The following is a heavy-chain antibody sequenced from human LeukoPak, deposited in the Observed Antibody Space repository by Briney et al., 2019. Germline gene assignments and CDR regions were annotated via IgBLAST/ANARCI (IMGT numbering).Heavy chain of an antibody. CDR3: GRERNGDSGMDV. D-gene: IGHD4-17*01. V-gene: IGHV3-74*01. CDR2: INSDGSST. Sequence: GGSLRLSCAASGFIFSRYWMNWVRQAPGKGPVWVSRINSDGSSTSYADSVKGRFTISRDNAKNTLYLQMNSLRAEDTAVYYCGRERNGDSGMDVWGKGTTVTVSS. CDR1: GFIFSRYW. J-gene: IGHJ6*03.